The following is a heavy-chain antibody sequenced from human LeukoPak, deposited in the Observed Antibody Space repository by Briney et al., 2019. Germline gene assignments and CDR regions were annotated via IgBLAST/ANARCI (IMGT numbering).Heavy chain of an antibody. CDR1: GYTFTDNY. V-gene: IGHV1-2*02. J-gene: IGHJ6*02. D-gene: IGHD6-19*01. CDR3: ARGGKQWLVRYYYGVDV. Sequence: ASVKVSCKASGYTFTDNYIHWLRQAPGQGLEWMGWLNPDSAGTSYAREFQGRVSMTRDTSISTAYMELSGLTSDDTAIYYCARGGKQWLVRYYYGVDVWGQGTTVIVSS. CDR2: LNPDSAGT.